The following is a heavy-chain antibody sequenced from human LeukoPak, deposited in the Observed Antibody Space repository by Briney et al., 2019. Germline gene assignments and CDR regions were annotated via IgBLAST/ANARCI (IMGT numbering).Heavy chain of an antibody. V-gene: IGHV4-59*01. D-gene: IGHD6-19*01. Sequence: TSETLSLTCTVSGGSISSYYWSWIRQPPGKGLEWIGYIYYSGSTNYNPSLKSRVTISVDTSKNQFSLKLSSVTAADTAVYYCARAGMGIAVSQVYWYFDLWGRGTLVTVSS. CDR3: ARAGMGIAVSQVYWYFDL. J-gene: IGHJ2*01. CDR2: IYYSGST. CDR1: GGSISSYY.